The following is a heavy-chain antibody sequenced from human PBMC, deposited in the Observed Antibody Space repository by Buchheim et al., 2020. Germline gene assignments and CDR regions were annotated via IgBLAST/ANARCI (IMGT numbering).Heavy chain of an antibody. J-gene: IGHJ4*02. V-gene: IGHV4-39*01. CDR1: GGSISSSSYY. CDR3: ARQGIEYRRRAFDY. Sequence: QLQLQESGPGLVKPSETLSLTCTVSGGSISSSSYYWGWIRQRPGKGLEWIGNIYYSGNTNYNPSLKSRVTISVDTSKNQFSLKLSAVTAADTAVYYCARQGIEYRRRAFDYWGQGTL. CDR2: IYYSGNT. D-gene: IGHD6-13*01.